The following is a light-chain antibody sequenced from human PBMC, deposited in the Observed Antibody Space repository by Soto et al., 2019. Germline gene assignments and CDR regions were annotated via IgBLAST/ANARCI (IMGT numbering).Light chain of an antibody. J-gene: IGKJ1*01. CDR1: QSISSW. Sequence: DIQMTQSPSTLSASLGDRVTITCRASQSISSWLVWYQQKPGTAPKVLIYDASRLESGVPSRFSGSGSGTEFTLTISSLQPADFATYYCQQYNSYSWTFGQGTKVDIK. CDR2: DAS. V-gene: IGKV1-5*01. CDR3: QQYNSYSWT.